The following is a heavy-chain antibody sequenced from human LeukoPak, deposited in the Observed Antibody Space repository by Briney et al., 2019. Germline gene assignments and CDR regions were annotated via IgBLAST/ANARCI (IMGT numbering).Heavy chain of an antibody. D-gene: IGHD6-19*01. CDR3: ARGNSVAGTYYFDY. CDR1: GYTFTGYY. Sequence: ASVKVSCKASGYTFTGYYIHWVRQAPGQGLEWMGWINPNSGGTNYAQKFQGRVTITRDTSASTAYMELSSLRSEDMAVYYCARGNSVAGTYYFDYWGQGTLVTVSS. J-gene: IGHJ4*02. V-gene: IGHV1-2*02. CDR2: INPNSGGT.